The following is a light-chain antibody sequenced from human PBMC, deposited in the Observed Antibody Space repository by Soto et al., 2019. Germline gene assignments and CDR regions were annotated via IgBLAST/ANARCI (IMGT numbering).Light chain of an antibody. CDR3: QQSYYTPLT. J-gene: IGKJ4*01. V-gene: IGKV1-39*01. Sequence: DIQMTQSPSSLSASGGDRVAITCRASQTVSGFLNWYQQKPGEAPKLLIYAASTLQSGVPSRFSGSGSGTDFTLTISSLQPEDFATYYCQQSYYTPLTFGGGTKVDIK. CDR1: QTVSGF. CDR2: AAS.